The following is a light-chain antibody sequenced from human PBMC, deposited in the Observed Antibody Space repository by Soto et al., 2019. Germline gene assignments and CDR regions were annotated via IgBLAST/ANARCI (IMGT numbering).Light chain of an antibody. Sequence: DIQLTQSPSFLPASVGDRVTITCRASQGISNYLAWYQQKPGKAPGLLMYAASTLQRGVSSRFSGSGSGTEFPLTINNLQPEGFATFYFQQLNSSPLIFGGGTKVENK. CDR2: AAS. V-gene: IGKV1-9*01. CDR1: QGISNY. J-gene: IGKJ4*01. CDR3: QQLNSSPLI.